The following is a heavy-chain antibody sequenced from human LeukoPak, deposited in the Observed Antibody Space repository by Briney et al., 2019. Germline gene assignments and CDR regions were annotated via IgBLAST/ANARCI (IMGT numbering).Heavy chain of an antibody. CDR3: ARGYYDSSGYYPNWFDP. D-gene: IGHD3-22*01. CDR1: GYTFTGYY. J-gene: IGHJ5*02. Sequence: GASVKVSCKASGYTFTGYYMHWVRQAPGQGLEWMGWINPNSGNTGYAQKFQGRVTMTRNTSISTAYMELSSLRSEDTAVYYCARGYYDSSGYYPNWFDPWGQGTLVTVSS. V-gene: IGHV1-8*02. CDR2: INPNSGNT.